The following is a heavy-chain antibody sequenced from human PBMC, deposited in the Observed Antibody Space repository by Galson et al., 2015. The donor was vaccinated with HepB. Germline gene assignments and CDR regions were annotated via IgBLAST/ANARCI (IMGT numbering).Heavy chain of an antibody. J-gene: IGHJ6*02. D-gene: IGHD6-6*01. Sequence: SVKVSCKASGYTFSNYGITWVRQAPGQGLEWMGWISGYNGTTDYAPEFQGRVTMTTDTSTSTAYMELRSLKSDDTALYYCARDKYRISCRNYYYFGMDVWGQGTTVTVSS. V-gene: IGHV1-18*04. CDR2: ISGYNGTT. CDR1: GYTFSNYG. CDR3: ARDKYRISCRNYYYFGMDV.